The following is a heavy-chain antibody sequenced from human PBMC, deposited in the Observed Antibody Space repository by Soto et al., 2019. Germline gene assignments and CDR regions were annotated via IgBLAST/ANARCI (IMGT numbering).Heavy chain of an antibody. CDR2: ISSSSSYI. CDR3: ARDEYSSSYIGAFDI. D-gene: IGHD6-6*01. V-gene: IGHV3-21*01. CDR1: GFTSSSYS. J-gene: IGHJ3*02. Sequence: GSLRLSCAASGFTSSSYSMNWVRQAPGKGLEWVSSISSSSSYIYYADSVKGRFTISRDNAKNSLYLQMNSLRAEDTAVYYCARDEYSSSYIGAFDIWGQGTMVTVSS.